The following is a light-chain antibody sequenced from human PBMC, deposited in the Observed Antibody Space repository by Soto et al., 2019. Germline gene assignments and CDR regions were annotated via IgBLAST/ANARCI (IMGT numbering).Light chain of an antibody. V-gene: IGKV1-33*01. CDR3: QHFYNLPLT. Sequence: DIQMTQSPSSLSAFVGDRVTITCQASQDINNYLNWYQQKPGKAPKLLIYDASNLETGVPSRFSGSGSGTDFTFTISSLQPEDIAAYYCQHFYNLPLTFGGGTKVEIK. CDR1: QDINNY. CDR2: DAS. J-gene: IGKJ4*01.